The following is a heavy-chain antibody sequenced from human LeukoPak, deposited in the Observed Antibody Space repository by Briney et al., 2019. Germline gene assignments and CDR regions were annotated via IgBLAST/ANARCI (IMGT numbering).Heavy chain of an antibody. Sequence: SETLSLTCAVYGGSFSGYYWSWIRQPPGKGLEWIGEINHSGSTNYNPSLKSRVTISVDTSKNQFSLKLSSVTAADTAAYYCARGGFTMVRGVIGAYYYYGMDVWGQGTTVTVSS. CDR3: ARGGFTMVRGVIGAYYYYGMDV. CDR2: INHSGST. V-gene: IGHV4-34*01. CDR1: GGSFSGYY. D-gene: IGHD3-10*01. J-gene: IGHJ6*02.